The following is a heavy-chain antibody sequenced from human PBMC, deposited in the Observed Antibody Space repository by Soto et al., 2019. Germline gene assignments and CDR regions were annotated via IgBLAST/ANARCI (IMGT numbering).Heavy chain of an antibody. CDR3: ARDHGRDGYNDGFDFDY. CDR1: GYTFTTYG. D-gene: IGHD5-12*01. V-gene: IGHV1-18*04. Sequence: ASVKVSCKASGYTFTTYGITWVRQAPGQGLEWMGWISTYRGNTNYAQKFQGRVTMTTDTSTNTGHMELRSLRSDDTAVYYCARDHGRDGYNDGFDFDYCGQGTPVTGS. CDR2: ISTYRGNT. J-gene: IGHJ4*02.